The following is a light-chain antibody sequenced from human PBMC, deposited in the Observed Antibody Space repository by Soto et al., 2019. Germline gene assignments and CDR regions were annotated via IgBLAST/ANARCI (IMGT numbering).Light chain of an antibody. J-gene: IGKJ4*02. CDR3: QQYDTSPLT. Sequence: LCLSAGARDTLSCRVSRSVSSSYLAWYQQRPGQAPRLLMYEASRRATGIPARFSGSGSGTDFTLTISRLEAEDFAVYYCQQYDTSPLTFGGGTKVDIK. CDR2: EAS. V-gene: IGKV3-20*01. CDR1: RSVSSSY.